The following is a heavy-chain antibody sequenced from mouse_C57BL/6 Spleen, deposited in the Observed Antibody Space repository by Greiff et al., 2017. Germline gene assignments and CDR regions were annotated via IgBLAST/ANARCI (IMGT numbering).Heavy chain of an antibody. Sequence: VQLQQSGPELVKPGASVKISCKASGYTFTDYYMNWVKQSHGKSLEWIGDINPNNGGTSYNQKFKGKATLTVDKSSSTAYMELRSLTSEDSAVYYCARPLYYGSKPWFAYWGQGTLVTVSA. CDR1: GYTFTDYY. J-gene: IGHJ3*01. D-gene: IGHD1-1*01. CDR2: INPNNGGT. V-gene: IGHV1-26*01. CDR3: ARPLYYGSKPWFAY.